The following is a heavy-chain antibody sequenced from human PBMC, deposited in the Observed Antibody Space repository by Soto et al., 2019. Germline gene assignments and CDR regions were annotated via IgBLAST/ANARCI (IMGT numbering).Heavy chain of an antibody. CDR2: IHYSGSV. V-gene: IGHV4-30-4*01. CDR3: VREDDGGDRDYYGLDV. Sequence: QVQLRESGPGLVRPSQTLSLTCTVSGGSISFDHYHWTWIRQPAGKGLEWIGYIHYSGSVYYNPSLQRRVSMSVDTSKNLFSLKLSSVTAADTAVYFCVREDDGGDRDYYGLDVWGQGTTVTVSS. D-gene: IGHD2-21*02. CDR1: GGSISFDHYH. J-gene: IGHJ6*02.